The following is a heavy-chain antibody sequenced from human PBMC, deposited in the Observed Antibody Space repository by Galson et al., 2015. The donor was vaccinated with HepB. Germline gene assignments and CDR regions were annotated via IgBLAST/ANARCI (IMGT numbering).Heavy chain of an antibody. V-gene: IGHV4-59*08. Sequence: QVQLQESGPGLVKPSETLSLTCTVSGGSISSYYWSWIRQPPGKGLEWIGYIYYSGSTNYNPSLKSRVTISVDTSKNQFSLKLSSVTAADTAVYYCARLVKEWYFDYWGQGTLVTVSS. D-gene: IGHD3-3*01. CDR3: ARLVKEWYFDY. CDR1: GGSISSYY. J-gene: IGHJ4*02. CDR2: IYYSGST.